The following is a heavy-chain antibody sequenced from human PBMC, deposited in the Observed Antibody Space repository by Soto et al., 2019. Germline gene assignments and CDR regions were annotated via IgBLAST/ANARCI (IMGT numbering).Heavy chain of an antibody. J-gene: IGHJ4*02. CDR3: ASGLMYYDILTGYPLFDY. CDR1: GYSFTSYW. CDR2: IYPGDSDT. D-gene: IGHD3-9*01. V-gene: IGHV5-51*01. Sequence: PGESLKISCKGSGYSFTSYWIGWVRQMPGKGLEWMGIIYPGDSDTRYSPSFQSQVTISADKSISTAYLQWSSLKASDTAMYYCASGLMYYDILTGYPLFDYWGQGTLVTVSS.